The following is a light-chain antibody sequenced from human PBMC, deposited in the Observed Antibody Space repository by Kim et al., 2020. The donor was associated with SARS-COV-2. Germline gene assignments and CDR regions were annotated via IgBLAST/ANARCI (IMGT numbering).Light chain of an antibody. CDR1: QLGNG. CDR3: QLYNSYSGT. Sequence: SASVGDKVTIPCRASQLGNGLAWYQPKPGKVPKLLIYEVSTLKSGVPSRFSGSGSEAEFTLTINSLQPEDFATYYCQLYNSYSGTFRQGTKVDI. J-gene: IGKJ1*01. CDR2: EVS. V-gene: IGKV1-5*01.